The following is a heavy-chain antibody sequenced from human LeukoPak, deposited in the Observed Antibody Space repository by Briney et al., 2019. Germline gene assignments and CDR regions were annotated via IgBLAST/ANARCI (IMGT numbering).Heavy chain of an antibody. D-gene: IGHD3-9*01. CDR2: IYNSGNT. Sequence: SETLSLTCAVSGGSISSGDYSWSWIRQPPGEGLEWIGFIYNSGNTYYNPSLKSRVTLSVDTSKNQFSLNLSSVTAADTAVYYCARAHTYYDILTGYSWNYYYMDVWGKGTTVTVSS. J-gene: IGHJ6*03. V-gene: IGHV4-30-4*07. CDR1: GGSISSGDYS. CDR3: ARAHTYYDILTGYSWNYYYMDV.